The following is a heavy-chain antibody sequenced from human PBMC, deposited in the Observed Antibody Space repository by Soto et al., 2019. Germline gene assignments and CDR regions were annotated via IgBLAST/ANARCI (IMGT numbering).Heavy chain of an antibody. CDR1: GFTFSSYA. J-gene: IGHJ4*02. CDR3: AKGDSRWSYFDF. V-gene: IGHV3-23*01. D-gene: IGHD6-6*01. CDR2: ISGSGGGT. Sequence: GGPLRLSWAGTGFTFSSYAMSWARQAPGKGLEWVSIISGSGGGTYYADSVKGRFTISRDNSKNTLYLQVNSLRAEDTAVYYCAKGDSRWSYFDFWGQGT.